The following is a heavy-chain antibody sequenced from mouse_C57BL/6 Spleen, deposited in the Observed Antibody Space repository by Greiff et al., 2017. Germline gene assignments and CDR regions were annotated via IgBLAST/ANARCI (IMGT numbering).Heavy chain of an antibody. Sequence: QVQLQQPGAELVKPGASVKLSCKASGYTFTSYWMQWVKQRPGQGLEWIGEIDPSDSYTNYNQKFKGKATLTVDISSSTAYMQLSSLTSEDSAVYYCARRYYGSSYYFDYWGQGTTLTVSS. CDR1: GYTFTSYW. J-gene: IGHJ2*01. D-gene: IGHD1-1*01. CDR3: ARRYYGSSYYFDY. V-gene: IGHV1-50*01. CDR2: IDPSDSYT.